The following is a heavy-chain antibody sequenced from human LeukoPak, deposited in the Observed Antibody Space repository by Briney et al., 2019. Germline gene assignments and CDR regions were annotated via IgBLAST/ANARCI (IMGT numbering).Heavy chain of an antibody. Sequence: GGSLRLSCAASGFTFSTFGMHWLRQAPGKGLEWVAGIWRDGSRKHYGDSVKGRLTISRDNSNNTLFLQMNSLRAEDTAVYYCAREASSYSRDFWGQGTLVIVSS. D-gene: IGHD3-3*01. CDR2: IWRDGSRK. CDR3: AREASSYSRDF. J-gene: IGHJ4*02. CDR1: GFTFSTFG. V-gene: IGHV3-33*01.